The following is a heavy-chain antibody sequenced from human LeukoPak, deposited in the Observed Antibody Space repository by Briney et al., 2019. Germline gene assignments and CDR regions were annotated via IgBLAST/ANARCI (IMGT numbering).Heavy chain of an antibody. Sequence: SETLSLTCTVSGGSISSYYWSWIRQPPGKGLEWIGYIYYSGSTNYNPSLKSRVTISVDTSKNQFSLKLSSVAAADTAVYYCASAEDGYNLDDAFDIWAQGTMVTVSS. V-gene: IGHV4-59*01. J-gene: IGHJ3*02. CDR2: IYYSGST. D-gene: IGHD5-24*01. CDR1: GGSISSYY. CDR3: ASAEDGYNLDDAFDI.